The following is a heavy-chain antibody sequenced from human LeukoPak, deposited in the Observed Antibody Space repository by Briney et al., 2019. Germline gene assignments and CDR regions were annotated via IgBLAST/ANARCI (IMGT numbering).Heavy chain of an antibody. CDR1: GGSISTYY. V-gene: IGHV4-59*01. Sequence: PSETLSLTCTVSGGSISTYYWSWIRQPPGKGLEWIGYIYYSGSTNYNPSLKSRVTISVDTSKNQFSLKQSSVTAADTAVYYCARDAAADYFDYWGQGTLVTVSS. J-gene: IGHJ4*02. D-gene: IGHD6-13*01. CDR3: ARDAAADYFDY. CDR2: IYYSGST.